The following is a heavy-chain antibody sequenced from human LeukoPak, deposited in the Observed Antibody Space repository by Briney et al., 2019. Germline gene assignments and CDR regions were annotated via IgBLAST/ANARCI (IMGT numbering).Heavy chain of an antibody. J-gene: IGHJ4*02. CDR3: ARRGLYFGDLHLDY. D-gene: IGHD3-10*01. CDR1: GYTFSGYY. CDR2: INTQTGDT. V-gene: IGHV1-2*02. Sequence: GASVKVSCKASGYTFSGYYIHWVRQAPGQGLEWMGWINTQTGDTNYAQKFQGRVTLTRDTSINTAFMDLSRLGSDDTAVYYCARRGLYFGDLHLDYWGQGTLVTVSS.